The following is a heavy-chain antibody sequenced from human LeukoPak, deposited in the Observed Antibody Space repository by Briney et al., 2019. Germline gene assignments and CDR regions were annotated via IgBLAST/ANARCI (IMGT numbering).Heavy chain of an antibody. CDR2: IYYSGST. V-gene: IGHV4-61*05. CDR3: ARSSTWFRPNDY. CDR1: GDSISSSDYY. D-gene: IGHD6-13*01. Sequence: PSETLSLTCSVSGDSISSSDYYWGWIRQPPGKGLEWIGYIYYSGSTTYNPSLKSRVTISVDTSKNQFSLKLTSVTAADTAVYYCARSSTWFRPNDYWGQGTLVTVSS. J-gene: IGHJ4*02.